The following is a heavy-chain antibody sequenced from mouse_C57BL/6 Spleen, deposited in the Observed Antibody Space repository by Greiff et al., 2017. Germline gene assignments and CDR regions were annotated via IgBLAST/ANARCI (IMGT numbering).Heavy chain of an antibody. V-gene: IGHV14-1*01. D-gene: IGHD1-1*01. J-gene: IGHJ2*01. CDR3: TLFITTIFDY. Sequence: EVQLQQSGAELVRPGASVKLSCTASGFNIKDYYMHWVKQRPEQGLEWIGRIDPEDGDTASAPKFQGKATMTADTSSNTAYLQLSSLTSEDTAVYYCTLFITTIFDYWGQGTTPTVSS. CDR1: GFNIKDYY. CDR2: IDPEDGDT.